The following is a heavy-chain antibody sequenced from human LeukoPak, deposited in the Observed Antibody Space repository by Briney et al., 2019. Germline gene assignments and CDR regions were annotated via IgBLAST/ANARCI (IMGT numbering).Heavy chain of an antibody. D-gene: IGHD5-12*01. V-gene: IGHV4-59*01. J-gene: IGHJ3*01. Sequence: PSETLSLTCTVSGGSISPYFWSWIRQPPGKGLEWIGYVYYSGTTSYNPSLKSRVTMSVDMSKDQFSLRLTSVTAADTAVYFCARGVSGYERALAFDVWGQGTVVTVSS. CDR3: ARGVSGYERALAFDV. CDR1: GGSISPYF. CDR2: VYYSGTT.